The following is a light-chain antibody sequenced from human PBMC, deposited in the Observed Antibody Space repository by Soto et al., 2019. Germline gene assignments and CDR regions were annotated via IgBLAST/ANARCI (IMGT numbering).Light chain of an antibody. Sequence: QSVLTQAPSASGTPGQRVTISCSGSSFNIGSNYVYWYQQLPGTAPKLVIFRNDQRPSGIPDRISGSKSGTSASLAISGLRSEDEADYYCSAWDDSLSGYVFGTGTKDTVL. CDR3: SAWDDSLSGYV. V-gene: IGLV1-47*01. CDR1: SFNIGSNY. CDR2: RND. J-gene: IGLJ1*01.